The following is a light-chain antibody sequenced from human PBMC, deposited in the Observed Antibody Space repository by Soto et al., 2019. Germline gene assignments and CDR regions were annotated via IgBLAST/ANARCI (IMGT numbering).Light chain of an antibody. CDR2: AAS. V-gene: IGKV1D-16*01. CDR1: QGITSW. Sequence: IQMSQSPSFVSASIGDRVTISCRASQGITSWLAWYQQKPGKAPKLLIYAASTLQGGVPSRFSGSGSGTEFTLTISSLQPDDFATYYCQQYNSYAWTFGQGTKVDIK. J-gene: IGKJ1*01. CDR3: QQYNSYAWT.